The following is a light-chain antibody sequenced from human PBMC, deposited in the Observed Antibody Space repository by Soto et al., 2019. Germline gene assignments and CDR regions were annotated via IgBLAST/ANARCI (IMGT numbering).Light chain of an antibody. Sequence: QSALTQPASVSGSPGQSITISCTGTSSDVGSYNLVSWYQQHPGKAPKLMIYEATKRPSGVSGRFSGSKSGNTASLTISGLQAEDEADYYCCSYAGSSTFYGFGTGTKVTVL. CDR2: EAT. CDR3: CSYAGSSTFYG. J-gene: IGLJ1*01. V-gene: IGLV2-23*01. CDR1: SSDVGSYNL.